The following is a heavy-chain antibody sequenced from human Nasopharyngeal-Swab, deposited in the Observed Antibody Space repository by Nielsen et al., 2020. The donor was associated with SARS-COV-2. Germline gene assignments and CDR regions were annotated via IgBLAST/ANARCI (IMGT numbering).Heavy chain of an antibody. CDR1: GGSFSGYY. V-gene: IGHV4-34*01. CDR2: INHSGST. D-gene: IGHD3-22*01. J-gene: IGHJ4*02. CDR3: ARVRGYYYDSSGYEAVPFDY. Sequence: GSLRLSCAVYGGSFSGYYWSWVRQPPGKGLEWIGEINHSGSTNYNPSLKSRVTISVDTSKTQFSLKLSSVTAADTAVYYCARVRGYYYDSSGYEAVPFDYWGQGTLVTVSS.